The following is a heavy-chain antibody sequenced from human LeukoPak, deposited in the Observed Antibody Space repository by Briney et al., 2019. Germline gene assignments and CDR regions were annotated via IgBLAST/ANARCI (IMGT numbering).Heavy chain of an antibody. V-gene: IGHV4-59*08. CDR3: ARQIPPYNELDY. CDR2: ISYSGST. J-gene: IGHJ4*02. D-gene: IGHD1-14*01. CDR1: GGSISSYY. Sequence: PSETLSLTCTVSGGSISSYYWSWIRQPPGKGLEWIAYISYSGSTNYNPSLKSRVTISVDTSKNQFSLRLRSVTAADTAVYYCARQIPPYNELDYWGQGTLVTVSS.